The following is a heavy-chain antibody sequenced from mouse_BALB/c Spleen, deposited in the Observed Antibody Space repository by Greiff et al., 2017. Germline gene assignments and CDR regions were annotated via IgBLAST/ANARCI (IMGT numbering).Heavy chain of an antibody. D-gene: IGHD2-3*01. CDR1: GYSITSGYY. V-gene: IGHV3-6*02. CDR2: ISYDGSN. Sequence: EVKLMESGPGLVKPSQSLSLTCSVTGYSITSGYYWNWIRQFPGNKLEWMGYISYDGSNNYNPSLKNRISITRDTSKNQFFLKLNSVTTEDTATYYCARIDDGYFDYWGQGTTLTVSS. CDR3: ARIDDGYFDY. J-gene: IGHJ2*01.